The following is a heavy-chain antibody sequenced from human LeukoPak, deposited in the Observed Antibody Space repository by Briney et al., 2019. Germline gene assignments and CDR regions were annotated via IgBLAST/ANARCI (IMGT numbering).Heavy chain of an antibody. CDR3: ARETSQKGAHYMDV. CDR1: GGFINSNSYY. J-gene: IGHJ6*03. V-gene: IGHV4-39*07. CDR2: IYYSGST. D-gene: IGHD3-16*01. Sequence: PSETLSLTCTVSGGFINSNSYYWGWIRQPPGGGLEWIGSIYYSGSTYYNPSLKSRVTISVDTSKNQFSLKLSSVTAADTAVYYCARETSQKGAHYMDVWGKGTTVTISS.